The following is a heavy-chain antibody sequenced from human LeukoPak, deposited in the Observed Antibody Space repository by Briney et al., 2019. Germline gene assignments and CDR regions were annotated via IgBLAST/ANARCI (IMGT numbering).Heavy chain of an antibody. J-gene: IGHJ4*02. Sequence: PGGSLRLSCAASGFMFSTYWMSWVRQAPGKGLEWVANMNQDGSEKYYVDSVKGRFTISRDNAKNSLFQQMHSLRAEDTAVNYCARDPPGTAVAGYDYWGQGTLVTVSS. CDR2: MNQDGSEK. CDR1: GFMFSTYW. D-gene: IGHD6-19*01. CDR3: ARDPPGTAVAGYDY. V-gene: IGHV3-7*01.